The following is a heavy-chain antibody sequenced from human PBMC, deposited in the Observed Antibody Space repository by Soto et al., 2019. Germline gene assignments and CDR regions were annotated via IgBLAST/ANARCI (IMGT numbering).Heavy chain of an antibody. Sequence: EVQLLESGGGLVQPGGSLRLSCAASGFTFSNYAMSWVRQAPGKGLEWVSAISSSGDSTYYADSVKGRFTVSRDNPKTTLYLKMTTLGVEATAIYSCARTTIPHPPSWGQGPLVTVSS. CDR1: GFTFSNYA. J-gene: IGHJ5*02. V-gene: IGHV3-23*01. CDR2: ISSSGDST. CDR3: ARTTIPHPPS. D-gene: IGHD1-7*01.